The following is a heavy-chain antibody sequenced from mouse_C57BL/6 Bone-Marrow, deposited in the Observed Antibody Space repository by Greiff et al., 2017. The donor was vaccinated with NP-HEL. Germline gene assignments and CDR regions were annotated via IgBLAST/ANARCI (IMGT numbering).Heavy chain of an antibody. D-gene: IGHD2-10*01. J-gene: IGHJ2*01. V-gene: IGHV1-61*01. CDR3: ARAPYYGNYSLIDY. CDR1: GYTFTSYW. CDR2: IYPSDSET. Sequence: VKLVESGAELVRPGSSVKLSCKASGYTFTSYWMDWVKQRPGQGLAWIGNIYPSDSETHYNQKFKDKATLTVDKSSSTAYMQLSSLTSEDSAVYYCARAPYYGNYSLIDYWGQGTTLTVSS.